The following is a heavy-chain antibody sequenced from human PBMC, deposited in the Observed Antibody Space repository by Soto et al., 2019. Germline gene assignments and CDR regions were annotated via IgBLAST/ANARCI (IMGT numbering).Heavy chain of an antibody. V-gene: IGHV3-30*18. CDR1: GFTFSNYA. CDR2: VSYDGDNE. Sequence: GGSLRLSCAASGFTFSNYAMHWVRQAPGKGLEWVAIVSYDGDNEYYADSVRGRFFISRDNSRNTLYLQTSSLRHEDTAVYYCAKDGGPAYCNSPVCYAEHFDYWGQGTQFTVSS. CDR3: AKDGGPAYCNSPVCYAEHFDY. J-gene: IGHJ4*02. D-gene: IGHD2-2*01.